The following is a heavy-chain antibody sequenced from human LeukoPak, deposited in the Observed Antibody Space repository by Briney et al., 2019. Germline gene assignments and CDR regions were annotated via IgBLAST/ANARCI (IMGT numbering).Heavy chain of an antibody. CDR2: IYYSGST. CDR3: ARELVAAAGTWFDP. D-gene: IGHD6-13*01. CDR1: GGSISSYY. V-gene: IGHV4-59*01. Sequence: PSETLSLTCTVSGGSISSYYWSWIRQPPGKGLEWIGYIYYSGSTNYNPSLKSRVTLSVDTFKNQFSLKLSSVTAADTAVYYCARELVAAAGTWFDPWGQGTLVTVSS. J-gene: IGHJ5*02.